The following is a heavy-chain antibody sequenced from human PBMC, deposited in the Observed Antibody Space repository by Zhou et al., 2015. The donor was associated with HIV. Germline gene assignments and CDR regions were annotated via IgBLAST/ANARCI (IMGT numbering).Heavy chain of an antibody. CDR1: GFTFSSYG. Sequence: QVQLVESGGGVVQPGRSLRLSCAASGFTFSSYGMHWVRQAPGKGLEWVAVISYDGSKEYYADSVKGRFAISRDNSKNTLYLQMGSLRAEDMAVYYCAREGGDNRLMDSSSWSGAFDIWGQGTMVTVSS. J-gene: IGHJ3*02. CDR2: ISYDGSKE. D-gene: IGHD6-13*01. CDR3: AREGGDNRLMDSSSWSGAFDI. V-gene: IGHV3-30*03.